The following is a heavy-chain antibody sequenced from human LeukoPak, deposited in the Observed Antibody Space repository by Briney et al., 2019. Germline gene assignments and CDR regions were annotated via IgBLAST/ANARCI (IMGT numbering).Heavy chain of an antibody. V-gene: IGHV3-7*01. Sequence: GGSLRLSCAASGFTFSSYWMSWVRQAPGKGLEWVANIKQDGSEKYYVDSVKGRFTISRDNAKNSLYLQMNSLRAEDTAVYYCARRRGAPPYYMDVWGKGTTVTVSS. CDR3: ARRRGAPPYYMDV. D-gene: IGHD4/OR15-4a*01. CDR1: GFTFSSYW. J-gene: IGHJ6*03. CDR2: IKQDGSEK.